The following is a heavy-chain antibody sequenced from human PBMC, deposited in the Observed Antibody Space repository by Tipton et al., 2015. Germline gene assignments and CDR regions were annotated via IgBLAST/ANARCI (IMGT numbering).Heavy chain of an antibody. CDR1: GDSISSSNW. CDR2: INDIGGP. D-gene: IGHD7-27*01. CDR3: ARDRAWGFDY. Sequence: SLRLSCAVSGDSISSSNWWSWVRQSPGEGLEWIGEINDIGGPKYNPSVESQVTISVDKSQNQFSLKLTSVTAADTAVYYCARDRAWGFDYWGQGTLVTVSS. V-gene: IGHV4-4*02. J-gene: IGHJ4*02.